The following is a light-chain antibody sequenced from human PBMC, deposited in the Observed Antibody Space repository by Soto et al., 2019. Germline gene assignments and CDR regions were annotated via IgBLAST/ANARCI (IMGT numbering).Light chain of an antibody. CDR2: GAS. V-gene: IGKV3-15*01. J-gene: IGKJ1*01. CDR3: QQYNNWPRT. Sequence: EIVMTQSPATLSVSPGERATLSRRASQSVNSNLAWYQQKPGQAPRLLIYGASTRATGIPARLSGSGSGTEFTLTISSLQSEDFAVYYCQQYNNWPRTLGQGTKVEIK. CDR1: QSVNSN.